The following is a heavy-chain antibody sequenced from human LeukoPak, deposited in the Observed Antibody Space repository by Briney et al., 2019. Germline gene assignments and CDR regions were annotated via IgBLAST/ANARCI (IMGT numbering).Heavy chain of an antibody. D-gene: IGHD6-13*01. CDR1: GFSFSSA. Sequence: GASPSLAWSVLGFSFSSAMGGAPQAPGKGLGWVSAFSGRGGSTYYADSVKGRFPISRDNSKNPLYLQMNSLRAEDTAVYDCAKDLYSSSWHNYYYYYGMDVWGQGTTVTVSS. CDR3: AKDLYSSSWHNYYYYYGMDV. J-gene: IGHJ6*02. CDR2: FSGRGGST. V-gene: IGHV3-23*01.